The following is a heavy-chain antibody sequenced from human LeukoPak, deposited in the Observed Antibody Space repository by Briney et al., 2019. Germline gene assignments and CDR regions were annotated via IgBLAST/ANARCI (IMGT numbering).Heavy chain of an antibody. V-gene: IGHV3-21*04. J-gene: IGHJ4*02. CDR3: ARGTAAAGPKSGGLDY. Sequence: GGSLRLSCAASGFTFSSYSMNWVRQAPGKGLEWVSSISSSSSYIYYADSVKGRFTISRDNSKNTLYLQMNSLRAEDTAVYYCARGTAAAGPKSGGLDYWGQGTLVTVSS. D-gene: IGHD6-13*01. CDR2: ISSSSSYI. CDR1: GFTFSSYS.